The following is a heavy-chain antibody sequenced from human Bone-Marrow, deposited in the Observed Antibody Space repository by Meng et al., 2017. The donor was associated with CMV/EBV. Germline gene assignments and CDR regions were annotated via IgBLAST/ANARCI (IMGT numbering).Heavy chain of an antibody. D-gene: IGHD1-26*01. J-gene: IGHJ3*02. V-gene: IGHV1-8*01. CDR1: GYTFTSYD. Sequence: ASVKVSCKASGYTFTSYDINWVRQATGQGLEWMGWINPNSGNTGYAQKFQGRVTMTRNTSISTAYMELSSLRSEDTAVYYCARGGATSLGSAFDIWGQGTMVTVSS. CDR3: ARGGATSLGSAFDI. CDR2: INPNSGNT.